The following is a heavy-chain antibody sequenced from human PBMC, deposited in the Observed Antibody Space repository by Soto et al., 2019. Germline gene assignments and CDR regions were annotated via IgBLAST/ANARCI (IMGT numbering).Heavy chain of an antibody. V-gene: IGHV3-23*01. Sequence: GGSLRLSCAASGFTFSSYAMSWVRQAPGKGLEWVSAISGSGGSTYYADSVKGRFTISRDNSKNTLYLQMNSLRAEDTAVYYCAKDPPHIVVVPAAISNWFDPWGQGTLVTVSS. J-gene: IGHJ5*02. CDR2: ISGSGGST. CDR1: GFTFSSYA. D-gene: IGHD2-2*01. CDR3: AKDPPHIVVVPAAISNWFDP.